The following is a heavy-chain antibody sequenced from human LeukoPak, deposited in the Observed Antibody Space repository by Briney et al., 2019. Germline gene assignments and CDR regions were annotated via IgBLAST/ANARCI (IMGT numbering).Heavy chain of an antibody. CDR3: ARDLIAAAGRGY. D-gene: IGHD6-13*01. V-gene: IGHV3-21*01. CDR1: GFTFSSYW. Sequence: GGSLRLSCAASGFTFSSYWMHWVRQAPGKGLEWVSAISGSGGSTYYADSVKGRFTISRDNAKNSLYLQMNSLRAEDTAVYYCARDLIAAAGRGYWGQGTLVTVSS. J-gene: IGHJ4*02. CDR2: ISGSGGST.